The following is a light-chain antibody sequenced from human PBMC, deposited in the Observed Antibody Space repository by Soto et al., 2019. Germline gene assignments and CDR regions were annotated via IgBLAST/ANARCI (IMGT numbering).Light chain of an antibody. J-gene: IGKJ1*01. CDR2: GAS. V-gene: IGKV3-15*01. Sequence: EIVMTQSPATLSVSPGERATLSCRASQSVTSSLAWYQQKPGQAPRLLIYGASTRATGIPARFSGSGSGTEFTLTISTLQSEDFAVYYCQQYNSWWTFGQGTKVEIK. CDR1: QSVTSS. CDR3: QQYNSWWT.